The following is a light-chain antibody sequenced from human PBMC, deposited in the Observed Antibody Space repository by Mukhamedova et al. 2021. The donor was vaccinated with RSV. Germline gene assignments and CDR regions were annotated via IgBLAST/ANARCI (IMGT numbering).Light chain of an antibody. Sequence: WYQRRVHGKAPKFLIYKASSLESGVPSRFSGSGSGTEFTLTISSLQPDDFATYYCQHFDNYMWTFGQGTKVEIK. CDR3: QHFDNYMWT. V-gene: IGKV1-5*03. J-gene: IGKJ1*01. CDR2: KAS.